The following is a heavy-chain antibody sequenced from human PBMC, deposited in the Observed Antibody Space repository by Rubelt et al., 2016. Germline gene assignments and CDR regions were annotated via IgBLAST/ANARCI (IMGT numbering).Heavy chain of an antibody. D-gene: IGHD2-21*01. CDR1: GGSISSSSYY. CDR2: IYYSGST. Sequence: QLQLQESGPGLVKPSETLSLTCTVSGGSISSSSYYWGWIRQPPGKGLEWIGSIYYSGSTYYNPSPKSRVTIDVGTANNRFSLKLSAVTAADMAVYYCARALRWGGAFDIWGQGTMVTVSS. V-gene: IGHV4-39*07. CDR3: ARALRWGGAFDI. J-gene: IGHJ3*02.